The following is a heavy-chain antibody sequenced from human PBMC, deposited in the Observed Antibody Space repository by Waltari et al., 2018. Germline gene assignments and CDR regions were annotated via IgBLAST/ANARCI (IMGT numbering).Heavy chain of an antibody. D-gene: IGHD3-10*01. CDR1: GGSFGGSY. Sequence: QVQLQQWGAGLLKPPETLSPTCAAHGGSFGGSYRTRIRQPPGKGLEWIGEINHSGSTNYNPSLKSRVTISVDTSKNQFSLKLSSVTAADTAVYYCARGLITMEFDPWGQGTLVTVSS. J-gene: IGHJ5*02. CDR3: ARGLITMEFDP. CDR2: INHSGST. V-gene: IGHV4-34*01.